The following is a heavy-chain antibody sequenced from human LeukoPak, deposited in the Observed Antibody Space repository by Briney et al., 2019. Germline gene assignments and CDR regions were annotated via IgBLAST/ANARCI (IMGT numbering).Heavy chain of an antibody. CDR1: GFTFSRYS. J-gene: IGHJ4*02. Sequence: PGGSLRLSCAPSGFTFSRYSMNWVRQAPGKGLEWVSYISSGNSYIYYADSVKGRFTISRDNAKNSLYLQMNSLRAEDTAVYYCARGSSGPSYWGQGTLVTVSS. CDR3: ARGSSGPSY. V-gene: IGHV3-21*01. D-gene: IGHD6-19*01. CDR2: ISSGNSYI.